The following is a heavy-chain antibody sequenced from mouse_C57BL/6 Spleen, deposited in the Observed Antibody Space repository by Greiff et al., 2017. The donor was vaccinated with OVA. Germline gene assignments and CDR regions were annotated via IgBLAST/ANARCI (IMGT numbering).Heavy chain of an antibody. CDR1: GYSITSGYD. CDR3: ARGGYDYLFAY. Sequence: EVQRVESGPGMVKPSQSLSLTCTVTGYSITSGYDWHWIRHFPGNKLEWMGYISYSGSTNYNPSLKSRISITHDTSKNHFFLKLNSVTTEDTATYYCARGGYDYLFAYWGQGTLVTVSA. D-gene: IGHD2-4*01. J-gene: IGHJ3*01. V-gene: IGHV3-1*01. CDR2: ISYSGST.